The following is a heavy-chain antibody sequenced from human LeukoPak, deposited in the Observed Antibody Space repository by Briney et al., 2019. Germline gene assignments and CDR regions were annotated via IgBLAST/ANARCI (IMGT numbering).Heavy chain of an antibody. J-gene: IGHJ4*02. D-gene: IGHD4-17*01. CDR3: AINTVTPDGFDY. Sequence: GGSLRLSCAASGFTFSSYGMHWVRQAPGKGLEWVAFIRYDGSNKYYADSVKGRFTISRDSSKNSLYLQMNSLRAEDTAVYYCAINTVTPDGFDYWGQGTLVTVSS. CDR2: IRYDGSNK. V-gene: IGHV3-30*02. CDR1: GFTFSSYG.